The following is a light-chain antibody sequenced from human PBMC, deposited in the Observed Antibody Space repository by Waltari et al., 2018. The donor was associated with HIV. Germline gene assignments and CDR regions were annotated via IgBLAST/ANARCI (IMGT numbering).Light chain of an antibody. CDR2: GDN. J-gene: IGLJ1*01. CDR1: NSTVGSDV. Sequence: QSVLTQPHSASGTPGPRVIISCSGSNSTVGSDVVNLYQQPPGTAPKLPIYGDNERPSGVPDRFSGSKSGASASLAISDLQSEDEAEYYCAAWDARLNEYLFGTGTKVTVL. V-gene: IGLV1-44*01. CDR3: AAWDARLNEYL.